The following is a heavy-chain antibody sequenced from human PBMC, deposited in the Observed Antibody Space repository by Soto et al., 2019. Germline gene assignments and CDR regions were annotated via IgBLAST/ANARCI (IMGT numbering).Heavy chain of an antibody. J-gene: IGHJ6*03. CDR3: ASTYYDILTGYRYYYMDV. CDR1: GGSISGSSYY. D-gene: IGHD3-9*01. V-gene: IGHV4-39*01. Sequence: SETLSLTCTVSGGSISGSSYYWGWIRQPPGKGLEWIGSIYYSGSTYYNPSLKSRVTISVDTSKNQFSLKLSSVTAADTAVYYCASTYYDILTGYRYYYMDVWGKGTTVTVSS. CDR2: IYYSGST.